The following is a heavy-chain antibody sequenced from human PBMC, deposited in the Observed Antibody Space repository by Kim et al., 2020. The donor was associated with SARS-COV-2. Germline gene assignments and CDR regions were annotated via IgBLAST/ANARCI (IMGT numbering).Heavy chain of an antibody. Sequence: ASVKVSCKASGYTFTSYAMHWVRQAPGQRLEWMGWINAGNGNTKYSQKFQGRVTITRDTSASTAYMELSSLRSEDTAVYYCARGLPYYYDSSGLFIYWGQGTLVTVSS. D-gene: IGHD3-22*01. V-gene: IGHV1-3*01. CDR1: GYTFTSYA. CDR2: INAGNGNT. CDR3: ARGLPYYYDSSGLFIY. J-gene: IGHJ4*02.